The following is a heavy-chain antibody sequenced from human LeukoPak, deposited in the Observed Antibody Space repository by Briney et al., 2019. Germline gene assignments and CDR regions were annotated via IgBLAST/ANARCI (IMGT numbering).Heavy chain of an antibody. Sequence: GGSLRLSCAASGFTFSSYEMNWVRQAPGKGLEWVSYISSCGSTIYYADSVRGRFTISRDNAKNSLYLQMNSLRAEDTAVYYCAIPSLGVIPYYWGQGTLVSVSS. J-gene: IGHJ4*02. CDR3: AIPSLGVIPYY. V-gene: IGHV3-48*03. D-gene: IGHD3-10*01. CDR1: GFTFSSYE. CDR2: ISSCGSTI.